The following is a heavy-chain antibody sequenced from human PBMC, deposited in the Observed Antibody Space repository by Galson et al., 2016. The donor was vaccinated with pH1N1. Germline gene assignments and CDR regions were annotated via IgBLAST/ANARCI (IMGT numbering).Heavy chain of an antibody. D-gene: IGHD6-19*01. CDR3: AKHLYSSVDYFDY. Sequence: SLRISCAASGFTFSSCAMSWVRQAPGKGLEWVSSISGSGGRTDYADSVKGRFTISRDNSKNTPSLQMNSLGVEDTALSYCAKHLYSSVDYFDYCGQGTLVTVSS. CDR1: GFTFSSCA. J-gene: IGHJ4*02. V-gene: IGHV3-23*01. CDR2: ISGSGGRT.